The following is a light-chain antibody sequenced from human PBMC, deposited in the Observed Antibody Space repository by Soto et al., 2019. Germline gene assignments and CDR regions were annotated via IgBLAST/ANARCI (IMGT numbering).Light chain of an antibody. CDR3: QQYDNLPLT. V-gene: IGKV1-9*01. Sequence: FQFTQAPTFLSAAVGHRATITYRASQGINSYLAWYQQKPGKAPKLLIYDASSLESGVPSRFSGRGSGTEFTLTISSLQPDDFATYCCQQYDNLPLTFGGGTKVDIK. CDR1: QGINSY. J-gene: IGKJ4*01. CDR2: DAS.